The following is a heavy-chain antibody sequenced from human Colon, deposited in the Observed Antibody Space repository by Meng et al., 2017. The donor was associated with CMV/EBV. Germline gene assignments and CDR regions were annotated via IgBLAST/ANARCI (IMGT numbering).Heavy chain of an antibody. J-gene: IGHJ4*02. V-gene: IGHV3-64*02. Sequence: LKISCAASGFTFSNYAMHWIRQAPGKGLEYVSSISNNGGSTFYAGSVRGRFTISRDNSKNMLYLQMDSLRTEDMAVYFCARLDFWSAYYDSWGQGTLVTVSS. CDR3: ARLDFWSAYYDS. CDR2: ISNNGGST. CDR1: GFTFSNYA. D-gene: IGHD3-3*01.